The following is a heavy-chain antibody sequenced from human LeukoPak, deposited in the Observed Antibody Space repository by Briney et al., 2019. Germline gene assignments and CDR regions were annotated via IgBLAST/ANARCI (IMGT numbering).Heavy chain of an antibody. J-gene: IGHJ4*02. V-gene: IGHV3-64*04. CDR3: ARENYGDYEGYFDY. CDR1: GFTFSSYT. D-gene: IGHD4-17*01. Sequence: GGSLRLSCSASGFTFSSYTMYWVRQAPGKGLEFLSVINGDGRSTYYADSVKGRFTLSRDNSKNTLYLQMNSLRAEDTAVYYCARENYGDYEGYFDYWGQGTLVTVSS. CDR2: INGDGRST.